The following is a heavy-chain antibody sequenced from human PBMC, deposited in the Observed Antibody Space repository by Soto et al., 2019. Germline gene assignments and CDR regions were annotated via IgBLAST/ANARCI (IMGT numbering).Heavy chain of an antibody. Sequence: SETLSLTCAVYGGSFSGYYWSWIRQPPGKGLEWIGEINHSGRTNYNPSLKSRVTISVDTSKNQFSLKLSSVTAADTAVYYCARAGVVVPAASYYYYGMDVWGQGTTVTVSS. CDR2: INHSGRT. J-gene: IGHJ6*02. D-gene: IGHD2-2*01. V-gene: IGHV4-34*01. CDR3: ARAGVVVPAASYYYYGMDV. CDR1: GGSFSGYY.